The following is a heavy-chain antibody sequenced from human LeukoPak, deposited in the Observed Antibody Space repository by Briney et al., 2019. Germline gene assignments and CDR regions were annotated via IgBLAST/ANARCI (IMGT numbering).Heavy chain of an antibody. J-gene: IGHJ4*02. CDR2: IGGSGGST. V-gene: IGHV3-23*01. CDR3: AKSPTMVRSYYFDY. Sequence: GGSLRLSCAASGFTFSSYAMSWVRQAPGKGLEWVSAIGGSGGSTYYADSVKGRFTISRDNSKNTLYLQMNSLRAEDTAVYYCAKSPTMVRSYYFDYWGQGTLVTVSS. CDR1: GFTFSSYA. D-gene: IGHD3-10*01.